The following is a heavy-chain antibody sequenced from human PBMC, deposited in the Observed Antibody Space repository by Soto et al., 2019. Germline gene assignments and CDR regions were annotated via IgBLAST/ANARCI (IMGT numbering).Heavy chain of an antibody. J-gene: IGHJ4*02. CDR3: ARAVAVAADFDY. V-gene: IGHV1-46*01. CDR2: INPSNGNT. CDR1: GYTFTSHY. D-gene: IGHD6-19*01. Sequence: ASVKVSCKASGYTFTSHYMHWVRQAPGQRLEWVGIINPSNGNTNYAQKFQGRVTITRDTSASTAYMELSSLRSEDTAVYYCARAVAVAADFDYWGQGTLVTVSS.